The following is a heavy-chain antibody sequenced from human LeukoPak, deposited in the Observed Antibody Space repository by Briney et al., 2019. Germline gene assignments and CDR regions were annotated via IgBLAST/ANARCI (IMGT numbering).Heavy chain of an antibody. CDR2: ISSNSSYI. CDR1: GFTFSSYS. J-gene: IGHJ6*03. V-gene: IGHV3-21*01. Sequence: GGSLRLSCAASGFTFSSYSMNWVRQAPGKGLEWVSSISSNSSYIYYADSVKGRFTISRDNAKNSLYLQMNSLRAEDTAVYYCARAGVSSSAGYYYMDVWGKGTTVTISS. CDR3: ARAGVSSSAGYYYMDV. D-gene: IGHD6-13*01.